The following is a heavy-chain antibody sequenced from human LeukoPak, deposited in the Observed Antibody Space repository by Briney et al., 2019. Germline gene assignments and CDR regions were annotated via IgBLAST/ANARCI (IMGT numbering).Heavy chain of an antibody. J-gene: IGHJ4*02. CDR1: GFTFSSFA. V-gene: IGHV3-30*14. CDR3: ARVRYNSGSYNFDY. Sequence: GGSLRLSCAASGFTFSSFAMHWVRQAPGKGLEWAAVISYDGINKYYTESVKGRFTISRDNSKNTLYLQMNSLRVEDTAVYYCARVRYNSGSYNFDYWGQGTLVTVSS. D-gene: IGHD1-26*01. CDR2: ISYDGINK.